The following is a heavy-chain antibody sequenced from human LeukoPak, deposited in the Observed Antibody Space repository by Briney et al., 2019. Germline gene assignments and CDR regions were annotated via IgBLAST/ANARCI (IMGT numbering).Heavy chain of an antibody. D-gene: IGHD6-19*01. CDR3: ARGGIAVAGGLYDY. V-gene: IGHV1-69*04. J-gene: IGHJ4*02. CDR2: IIPIFGIA. CDR1: GGTFSSYA. Sequence: ASVKVSCKASGGTFSSYAISWVRQAPGQGLEWMGRIIPIFGIANYAQKFQGRVTITADKSTSTAYMELSSLRSGDTAVYYCARGGIAVAGGLYDYWGQGTLVTVSS.